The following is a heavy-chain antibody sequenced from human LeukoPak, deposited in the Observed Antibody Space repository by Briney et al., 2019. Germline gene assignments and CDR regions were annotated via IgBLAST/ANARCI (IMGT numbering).Heavy chain of an antibody. V-gene: IGHV4-34*01. Sequence: KPSETLSLTCAVYGGSFSGYYWSWIRQPPGKGLEWIGEINHSGSTNYNPSLKSRVTISVDTSKNQFSLKLSSVTAADTAVYYCARASTIFGHFAYWGRGTLVTVSS. CDR1: GGSFSGYY. J-gene: IGHJ4*02. CDR3: ARASTIFGHFAY. D-gene: IGHD3-3*01. CDR2: INHSGST.